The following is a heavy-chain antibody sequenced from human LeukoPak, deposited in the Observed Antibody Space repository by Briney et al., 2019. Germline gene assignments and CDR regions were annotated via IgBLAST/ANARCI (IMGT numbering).Heavy chain of an antibody. J-gene: IGHJ3*02. CDR3: ARRIVTPTTGALDI. D-gene: IGHD1-26*01. Sequence: PGGSLRLSCAASGFSFSTYAMHWVRQAPGKGLEWVGVISYNGSHKYYAGSVKGRLTISRDNSKNTLYLQMNGLRTDDTSTYYCARRIVTPTTGALDIWGQGTRVTVSS. CDR1: GFSFSTYA. V-gene: IGHV3-30-3*01. CDR2: ISYNGSHK.